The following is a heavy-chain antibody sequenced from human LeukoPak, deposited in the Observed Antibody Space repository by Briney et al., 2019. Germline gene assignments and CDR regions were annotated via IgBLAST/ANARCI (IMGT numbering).Heavy chain of an antibody. CDR3: ARESRGYSYGYGGDY. D-gene: IGHD5-18*01. CDR2: ISDDGGNT. Sequence: GGSLRLSCTASGFTFGDYAMSWVRQAPGKGLEWVSSISDDGGNTYYADSVKGRFTISRDNAKNSLYLQMNSLRAEDTAVYYCARESRGYSYGYGGDYWGQGTLVTVSS. CDR1: GFTFGDYA. V-gene: IGHV3-20*04. J-gene: IGHJ4*02.